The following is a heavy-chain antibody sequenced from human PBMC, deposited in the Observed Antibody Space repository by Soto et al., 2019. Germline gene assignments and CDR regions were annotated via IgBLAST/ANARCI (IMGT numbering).Heavy chain of an antibody. V-gene: IGHV4-34*01. CDR2: INHSGST. D-gene: IGHD3-22*01. Sequence: SETLSLTCAVYGGSGGSFSGYYWSWIRQPPGKGLEWIGEINHSGSTNYNPSLKSRVTISVDTSKNQFSLKLSSVTAADTAVYYGARHNDDSSGYYHYYYGMDVWGQGTTVTVSS. CDR1: GGSGGSFSGYY. CDR3: ARHNDDSSGYYHYYYGMDV. J-gene: IGHJ6*02.